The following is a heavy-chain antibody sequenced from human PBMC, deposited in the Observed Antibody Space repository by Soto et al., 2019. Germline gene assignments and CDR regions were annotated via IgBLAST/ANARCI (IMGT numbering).Heavy chain of an antibody. D-gene: IGHD1-26*01. CDR1: GFTFSTYG. Sequence: QVQLVESGGGVVQPGRSLRLSCAASGFTFSTYGMHWVRQAPGKGLEWVAVISYDGNKKYYADSVKGRFTISRDNFKNTLYLQMNSLKVEDTAVYYCAKDGSIVGAKGDYYSYYGMDVWGQGTTVTVSS. CDR2: ISYDGNKK. J-gene: IGHJ6*02. V-gene: IGHV3-30*18. CDR3: AKDGSIVGAKGDYYSYYGMDV.